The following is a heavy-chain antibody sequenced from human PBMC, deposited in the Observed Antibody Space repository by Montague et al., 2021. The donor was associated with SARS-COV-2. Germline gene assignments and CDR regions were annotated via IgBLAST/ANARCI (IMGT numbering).Heavy chain of an antibody. CDR2: VSLSGST. J-gene: IGHJ6*02. CDR1: GGSFSGYY. V-gene: IGHV4-34*01. CDR3: GGTWVYFSPVDV. D-gene: IGHD3-3*01. Sequence: SETLSLTCAVYGGSFSGYYWSWIRQPPGKGLEWIGEVSLSGSTNYNPSLKSRVTISVDQSKNYFSLNLTSMTAADTAVYYCGGTWVYFSPVDVWGQGTTVIVSS.